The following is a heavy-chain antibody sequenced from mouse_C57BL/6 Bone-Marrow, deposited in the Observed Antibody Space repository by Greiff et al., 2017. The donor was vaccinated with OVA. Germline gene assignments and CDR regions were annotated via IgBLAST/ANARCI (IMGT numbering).Heavy chain of an antibody. J-gene: IGHJ3*01. D-gene: IGHD2-4*01. Sequence: EVQLVESGPGLVKPSQSLSLTCSVTGYSITSGYYWNWIRQFPGNKLEWMGYISYDGSNNYNPSLKNRISITRDTSKNQFFLTLNSVTTEDTATYYCAREGDYDYSAYWGQGTLVTVSA. CDR3: AREGDYDYSAY. CDR2: ISYDGSN. V-gene: IGHV3-6*01. CDR1: GYSITSGYY.